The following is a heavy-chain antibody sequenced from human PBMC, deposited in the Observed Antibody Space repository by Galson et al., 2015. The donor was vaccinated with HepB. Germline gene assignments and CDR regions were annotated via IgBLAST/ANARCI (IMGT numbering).Heavy chain of an antibody. Sequence: SVKVSCKASGYTFTSYYMHWVRQAPGQGLEWMGIINPSGGSTSYAQKFQGRVTMTRDTSTSTVYMELSSLRSEDTAVYYCARALYDFWSGYYPDYWGQGTLVTVSS. J-gene: IGHJ4*02. CDR2: INPSGGST. CDR3: ARALYDFWSGYYPDY. V-gene: IGHV1-46*01. CDR1: GYTFTSYY. D-gene: IGHD3-3*01.